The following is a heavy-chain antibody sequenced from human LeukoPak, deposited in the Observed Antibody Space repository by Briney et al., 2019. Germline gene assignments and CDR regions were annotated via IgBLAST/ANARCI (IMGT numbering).Heavy chain of an antibody. J-gene: IGHJ5*02. CDR1: GGSINTYY. D-gene: IGHD3-10*01. Sequence: SETLSLTCTVSGGSINTYYWSWIRQPPGKGLEWIGFVYYSGRTSYNPSLKSRVTISVDTSKSQFSLRLSSVTAADTAMYYCARLGLGDEACWFDPWGEGTLVTVSS. CDR2: VYYSGRT. V-gene: IGHV4-59*01. CDR3: ARLGLGDEACWFDP.